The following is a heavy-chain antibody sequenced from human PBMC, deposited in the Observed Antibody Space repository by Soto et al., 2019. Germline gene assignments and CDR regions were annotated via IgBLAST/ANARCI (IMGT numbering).Heavy chain of an antibody. CDR2: IYYSGST. V-gene: IGHV4-4*02. D-gene: IGHD6-6*01. CDR1: GGSISSGDW. J-gene: IGHJ6*03. CDR3: ASRQYSSSPGPYYYYYMDV. Sequence: PSETLSLTCAVSGGSISSGDWCWSWVRQSPGKGLEWIGEIYYSGSTTYNPSLKSRVTISADKSENQFSLRLSSVTAADTAVYYCASRQYSSSPGPYYYYYMDVWGKGTTVTVSS.